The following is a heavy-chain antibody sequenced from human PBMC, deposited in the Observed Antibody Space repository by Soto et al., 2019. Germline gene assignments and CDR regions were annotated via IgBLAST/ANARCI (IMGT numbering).Heavy chain of an antibody. V-gene: IGHV3-74*03. CDR1: GFTFSAYW. Sequence: GGSLRLSCAAPGFTFSAYWMHWVRQAPGKGLVWVSRTNTDGTATTYADSVEGRFTISRDNAKNMLYLQMNSLRAEDTAVYYCTRGHYYGMYVWGQGTTVTVSS. J-gene: IGHJ6*02. CDR2: TNTDGTAT. CDR3: TRGHYYGMYV.